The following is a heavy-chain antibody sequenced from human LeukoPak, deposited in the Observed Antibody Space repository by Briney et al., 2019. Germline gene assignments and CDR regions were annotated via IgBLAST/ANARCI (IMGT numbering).Heavy chain of an antibody. V-gene: IGHV4-59*01. CDR2: IYYSGST. Sequence: SETLSLTCTVSGGSISSYYWSWIRQPPGKGLEWIGYIYYSGSTNYNPSLKSRVTISVDTSKNQFSLKLSSVTAANTAVYYCARGFGYGSGSHYNVEIWFDPWGQGTQVTVSS. CDR1: GGSISSYY. CDR3: ARGFGYGSGSHYNVEIWFDP. J-gene: IGHJ5*02. D-gene: IGHD3-10*01.